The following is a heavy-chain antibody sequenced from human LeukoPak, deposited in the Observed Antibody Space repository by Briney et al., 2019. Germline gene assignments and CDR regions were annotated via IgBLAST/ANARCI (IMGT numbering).Heavy chain of an antibody. CDR2: INHSGST. D-gene: IGHD1-1*01. J-gene: IGHJ4*02. Sequence: SETLSLTCAVYGGSFSGYYWSWIRQPPGKGLEWIGEINHSGSTNYNPSLKSRVTISVDTSKNQFSLKLSSVTAADTAVYYCARVRLERRDFDYWGQGTLVTVSS. CDR3: ARVRLERRDFDY. V-gene: IGHV4-34*01. CDR1: GGSFSGYY.